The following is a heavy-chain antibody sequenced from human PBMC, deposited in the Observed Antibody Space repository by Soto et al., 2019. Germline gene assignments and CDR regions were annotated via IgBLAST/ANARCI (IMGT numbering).Heavy chain of an antibody. V-gene: IGHV1-69*08. Sequence: QVQLVQSGAEVKKPGSSVKVSCKASEGTFSSYTISWVRQAPGQGLEWMGRIIPILGIANYAQKFQGRVTITADKSTSTAYMELSSLRSEDTAVYYCARDEGTTGTTAFYWGQGTLVTVSS. J-gene: IGHJ4*02. CDR1: EGTFSSYT. CDR2: IIPILGIA. D-gene: IGHD1-1*01. CDR3: ARDEGTTGTTAFY.